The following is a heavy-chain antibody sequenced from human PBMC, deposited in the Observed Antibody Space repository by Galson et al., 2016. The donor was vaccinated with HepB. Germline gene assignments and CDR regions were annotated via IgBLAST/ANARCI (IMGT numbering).Heavy chain of an antibody. Sequence: QSGAEVKKPGESLKIACKASGYSFSTYWIAWVRQMPGKGLEWMGIIYPGDSDTRYSPSFQGQVTISADKSITTAYLEWSSLKDPDTPMYYCATDTPSNEGQNCVHFWYFQHWGQGTLVTVSS. V-gene: IGHV5-51*03. J-gene: IGHJ1*01. CDR1: GYSFSTYW. CDR2: IYPGDSDT. D-gene: IGHD3-3*02. CDR3: ATDTPSNEGQNCVHFWYFQH.